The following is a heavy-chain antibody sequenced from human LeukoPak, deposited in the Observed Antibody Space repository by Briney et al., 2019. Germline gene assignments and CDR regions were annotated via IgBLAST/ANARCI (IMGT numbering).Heavy chain of an antibody. CDR1: GFTFRSYA. V-gene: IGHV3-30*02. Sequence: GGSLRLSCEVSGFTFRSYAMHWVRQAPGKGLQWVAFIRNDGSIKYYADSVKGRFTISRDNSKNTLYLQMNSLRAEDTAVYYCARAGGRLRLLVGNWGQGTLVTVSS. CDR3: ARAGGRLRLLVGN. CDR2: IRNDGSIK. J-gene: IGHJ4*02. D-gene: IGHD5-12*01.